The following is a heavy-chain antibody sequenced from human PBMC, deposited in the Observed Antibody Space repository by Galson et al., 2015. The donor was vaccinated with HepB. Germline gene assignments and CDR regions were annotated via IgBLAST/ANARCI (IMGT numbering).Heavy chain of an antibody. CDR3: ARTIYASGTYYRD. Sequence: LRLSCAASGFTFSSYSMNWVRQAPGKGLEWVSSISGSSTYIYYADSVKGRFTISRDNAKNSLYLQMNSLRAEDTAVYFCARTIYASGTYYRDWGQGTLVTVSS. J-gene: IGHJ4*02. CDR1: GFTFSSYS. CDR2: ISGSSTYI. D-gene: IGHD3-10*01. V-gene: IGHV3-21*01.